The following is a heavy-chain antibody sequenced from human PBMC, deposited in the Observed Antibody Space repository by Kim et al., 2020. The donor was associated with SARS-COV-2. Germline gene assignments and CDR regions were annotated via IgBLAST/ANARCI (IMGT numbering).Heavy chain of an antibody. CDR3: ARDSSNSSGWYGYYDYYGMDV. D-gene: IGHD6-19*01. V-gene: IGHV4-59*01. CDR1: GGSISSYY. J-gene: IGHJ6*02. CDR2: IYYSGST. Sequence: SETLSLTCTVSGGSISSYYWSWIRQPPGKGLEWIGYIYYSGSTNYNPSLKSRVTISVDTSKNQFSLKLSSVTAADTAVYYCARDSSNSSGWYGYYDYYGMDVWGQGTTVTVSS.